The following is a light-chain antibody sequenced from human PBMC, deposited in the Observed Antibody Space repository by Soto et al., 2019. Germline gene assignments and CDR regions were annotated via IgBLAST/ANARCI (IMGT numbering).Light chain of an antibody. CDR1: NSNIGAGFG. Sequence: QSVLTQPPSVSGAPGQRVTISCTGSNSNIGAGFGAQWYQQFPRTAPRLLIYSNTNRPSGVPDRFSASKSGTSASLAITGLRAEDEADYYCQSFDINVLELIFGVGNQLTVL. V-gene: IGLV1-40*01. CDR2: SNT. CDR3: QSFDINVLELI. J-gene: IGLJ2*01.